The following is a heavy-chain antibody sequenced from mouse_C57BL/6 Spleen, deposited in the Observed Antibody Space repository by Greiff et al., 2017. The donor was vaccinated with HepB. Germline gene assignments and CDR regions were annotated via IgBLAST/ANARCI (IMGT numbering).Heavy chain of an antibody. CDR2: IWSGGSN. Sequence: VKVVESGPGLVQPSQSLSITCTVSGFSLTSYGVHWVRQSPGKGLAWLGVIWSGGSNYYNAAFISRLSIRKDNSKSQVFFKMNSLQADDTAIYYCARIRDDYDVWYFDVWGTGTTVTVSS. V-gene: IGHV2-2*01. J-gene: IGHJ1*03. CDR1: GFSLTSYG. CDR3: ARIRDDYDVWYFDV. D-gene: IGHD2-4*01.